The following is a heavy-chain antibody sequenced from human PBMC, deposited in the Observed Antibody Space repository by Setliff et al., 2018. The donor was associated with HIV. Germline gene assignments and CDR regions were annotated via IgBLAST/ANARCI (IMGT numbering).Heavy chain of an antibody. J-gene: IGHJ5*02. Sequence: SETLSLTCTVSGGSISSYYWSWIRQPPGKGLEWIGYIYYSGSTNYNPSLKSRVTISVDTSKNQFSLKLGSVTAADTAVYYCARLSIFGVASKGWFDPWGQGTLVTVSS. CDR1: GGSISSYY. V-gene: IGHV4-59*08. CDR2: IYYSGST. D-gene: IGHD3-3*01. CDR3: ARLSIFGVASKGWFDP.